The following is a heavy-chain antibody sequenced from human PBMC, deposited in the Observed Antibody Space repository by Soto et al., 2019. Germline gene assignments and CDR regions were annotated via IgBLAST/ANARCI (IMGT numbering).Heavy chain of an antibody. J-gene: IGHJ6*02. Sequence: GGSLRLSCAASGFTFSSYAMSWVRQAPGKGLEWVSAISGSGGSTYYADSVKGRFTISRDNSKNTLYLQMNSLRAEDTAVYYCAKDSAVRGKLYYYYGMDVWGQGTTVTVSS. D-gene: IGHD3-16*01. CDR2: ISGSGGST. CDR1: GFTFSSYA. CDR3: AKDSAVRGKLYYYYGMDV. V-gene: IGHV3-23*01.